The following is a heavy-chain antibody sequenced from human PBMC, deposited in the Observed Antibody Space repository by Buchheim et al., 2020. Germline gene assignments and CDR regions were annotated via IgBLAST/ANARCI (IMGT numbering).Heavy chain of an antibody. CDR3: ARENRYGFIRGAYYYYGMDV. V-gene: IGHV3-7*01. CDR1: GFTFSASW. J-gene: IGHJ6*02. D-gene: IGHD5-18*01. CDR2: IKTDGSET. Sequence: EVQLVESGGGLVQPGGSLRLSCAASGFTFSASWMSWVRQAPGKGLEWVANIKTDGSETYYVDSVKGRFTISRDNAKNLLSLQMNSLRAEDTAVYYCARENRYGFIRGAYYYYGMDVWGQGTT.